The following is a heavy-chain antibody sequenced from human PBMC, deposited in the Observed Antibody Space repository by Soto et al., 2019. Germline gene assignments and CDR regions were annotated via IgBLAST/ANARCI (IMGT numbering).Heavy chain of an antibody. CDR3: AKDTAPRYFDWFHAFDI. CDR1: GFTFSSYA. D-gene: IGHD3-9*01. V-gene: IGHV3-23*01. CDR2: ISGSGGST. Sequence: EVQLLESGGGLVQPGGSLRLSCAASGFTFSSYAMSWVRQAPGKGLEWVSAISGSGGSTYYADSVKGRFTISRDNSKNTLYLQMNSLRAEDTAVYYCAKDTAPRYFDWFHAFDIWGQGTMVTVSS. J-gene: IGHJ3*02.